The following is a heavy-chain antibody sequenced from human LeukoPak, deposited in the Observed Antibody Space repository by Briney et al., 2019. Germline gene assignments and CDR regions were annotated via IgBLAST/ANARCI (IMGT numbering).Heavy chain of an antibody. CDR2: ISYDGSNK. CDR1: GFTFSTYA. V-gene: IGHV3-30-3*02. Sequence: GRSLRLSCAASGFTFSTYAIHCVRQAPGKGLEWVAVISYDGSNKYYADSVTGRFTISRDNSKNTLYLQMNSLRAEDTAVYYCAKRLAAETWGQGTLVTVSS. CDR3: AKRLAAET. D-gene: IGHD3-22*01. J-gene: IGHJ5*02.